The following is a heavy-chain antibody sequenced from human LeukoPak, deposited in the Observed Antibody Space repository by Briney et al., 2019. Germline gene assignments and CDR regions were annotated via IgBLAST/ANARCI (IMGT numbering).Heavy chain of an antibody. V-gene: IGHV1-46*01. CDR1: GYTFTSYY. CDR3: ASGVSYGPFDY. J-gene: IGHJ4*02. Sequence: GASVKVSCKASGYTFTSYYMHWVRQAPGQGLERMGIINPSGGSTSYAQKFQGRVTITRDTSTSTVYMELSSLRSEDTAVYYCASGVSYGPFDYWGQGTLVTVSS. CDR2: INPSGGST. D-gene: IGHD3-10*01.